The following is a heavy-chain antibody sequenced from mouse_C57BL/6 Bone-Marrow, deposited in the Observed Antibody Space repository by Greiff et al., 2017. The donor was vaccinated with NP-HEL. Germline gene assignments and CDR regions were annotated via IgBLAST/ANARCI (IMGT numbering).Heavy chain of an antibody. V-gene: IGHV15-2*01. D-gene: IGHD2-5*01. Sequence: QVQLKESGSELRSPGSSVKLSCKDFDSEVFPIAYMSWVRQKPGHGFEWIGGILPSIGRTIYGEKFEDKATLDADTLSNTAYLELNSLTSEDSAIYYCARGRYYSNPYYYAMDDWGQGTSVTVSS. J-gene: IGHJ4*01. CDR3: ARGRYYSNPYYYAMDD. CDR1: DSEVFPIAY. CDR2: ILPSIGRT.